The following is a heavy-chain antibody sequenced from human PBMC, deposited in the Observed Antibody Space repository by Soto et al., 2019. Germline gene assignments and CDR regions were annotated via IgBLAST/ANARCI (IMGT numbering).Heavy chain of an antibody. J-gene: IGHJ5*02. Sequence: RLSCAASGFTCSSYAMSWVRKAPGKGLEWVSAISGSGGSTYYADSVKGRFTISRDNSKNTLYLQMNSLRAEDTAVYYCAKDHYYGSGSYPLNWFDPWGQGTLVTVSS. V-gene: IGHV3-23*01. CDR2: ISGSGGST. D-gene: IGHD3-10*01. CDR3: AKDHYYGSGSYPLNWFDP. CDR1: GFTCSSYA.